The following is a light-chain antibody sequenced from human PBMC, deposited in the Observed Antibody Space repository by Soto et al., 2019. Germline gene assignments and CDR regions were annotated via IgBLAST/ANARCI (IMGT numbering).Light chain of an antibody. V-gene: IGLV2-14*01. Sequence: QSALTQPASVSGSPGQSITISCTGTSSDVGGYNYVSWYQQHPGKAPKLMIYEVSNRPSGVSNRFSGSKSGNTASLTISGLQAEDEADYYCQSYDSSLSVWMFGGGTKLTVL. CDR1: SSDVGGYNY. CDR2: EVS. CDR3: QSYDSSLSVWM. J-gene: IGLJ3*02.